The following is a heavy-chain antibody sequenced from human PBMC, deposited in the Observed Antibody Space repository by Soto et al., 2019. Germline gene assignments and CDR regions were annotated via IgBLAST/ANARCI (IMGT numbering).Heavy chain of an antibody. CDR3: AREGHHRYLHAV. Sequence: PSETLSLTCTGSGCSISSYYWSWIRQPPGKGLEWIGYIYYSGSTNYNPSLKSRVTISVDTSKNQFSLKLSSVTAADTAVYYCAREGHHRYLHAVSGQGTTVTVSS. CDR2: IYYSGST. D-gene: IGHD1-26*01. CDR1: GCSISSYY. J-gene: IGHJ6*02. V-gene: IGHV4-59*01.